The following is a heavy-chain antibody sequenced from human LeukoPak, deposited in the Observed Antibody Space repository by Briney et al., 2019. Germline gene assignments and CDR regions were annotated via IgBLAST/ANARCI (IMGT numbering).Heavy chain of an antibody. D-gene: IGHD5-12*01. CDR3: VRIYDAFDI. V-gene: IGHV3-30*04. CDR1: GFTFSNYA. Sequence: GGSLRLSCAASGFTFSNYAIHWVRRPPGKGLEWVAVISYDGSNKYYADSVKGRFTISRDNSKNSLYLQMNNLRAEDTAVYYCVRIYDAFDIWGQGTLVTVSS. CDR2: ISYDGSNK. J-gene: IGHJ3*02.